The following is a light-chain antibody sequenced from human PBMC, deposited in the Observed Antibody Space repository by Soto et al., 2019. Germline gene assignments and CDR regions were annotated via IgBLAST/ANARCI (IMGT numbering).Light chain of an antibody. Sequence: EILLTQSPGTLSLSPGERATLSCRASQSVSSSYLAWYQQKPGQAPRLLIYGASSRATGIPDRFSGSGSGTDFTLTISRLEPEDFAVYYCQQYGGSITFGGGTKVDIK. CDR2: GAS. V-gene: IGKV3-20*01. J-gene: IGKJ4*01. CDR1: QSVSSSY. CDR3: QQYGGSIT.